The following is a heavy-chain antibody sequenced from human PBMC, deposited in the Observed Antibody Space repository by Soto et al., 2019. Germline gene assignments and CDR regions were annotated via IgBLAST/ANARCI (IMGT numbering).Heavy chain of an antibody. V-gene: IGHV3-30*03. Sequence: GGSLRLSCAASVLTFSDYSMHWARQAPGKGLEWVTVISVDGNNEYYADSVKGRFTISRDNSKSTLYLQMNSLRAEDTAVYYCARVHKAYSSGWFPSQAFDYWGQGTLVTVSS. D-gene: IGHD6-19*01. CDR2: ISVDGNNE. J-gene: IGHJ4*02. CDR1: VLTFSDYS. CDR3: ARVHKAYSSGWFPSQAFDY.